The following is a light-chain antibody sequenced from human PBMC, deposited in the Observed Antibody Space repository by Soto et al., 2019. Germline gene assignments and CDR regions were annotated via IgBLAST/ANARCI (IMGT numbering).Light chain of an antibody. CDR2: AAS. V-gene: IGKV1-39*01. CDR3: QQSYSTPIT. J-gene: IGKJ5*01. CDR1: QSISSY. Sequence: DIQMTQSPSSLSASVGDRVTITCRASQSISSYLNWYPQKPGKAPKLLIYAASSLQSGVPARFSGSGSGTDFTLTISSLQPEDFVTYYCQQSYSTPITFGQGTRLEIK.